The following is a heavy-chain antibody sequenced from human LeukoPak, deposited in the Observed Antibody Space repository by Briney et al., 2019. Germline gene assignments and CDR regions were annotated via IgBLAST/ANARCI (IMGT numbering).Heavy chain of an antibody. Sequence: GGSLRLSCAASGFTFSSYAMGWVRQAPGKGLEWVSTIGGSGGTYYADSVKGRFTISRDNSKNTLYLQMNSLRAEDTAVYFCAKDTYCSGGSCYGVDYWGQGTLVTVSS. J-gene: IGHJ4*02. V-gene: IGHV3-23*01. CDR1: GFTFSSYA. CDR2: IGGSGGT. CDR3: AKDTYCSGGSCYGVDY. D-gene: IGHD2-15*01.